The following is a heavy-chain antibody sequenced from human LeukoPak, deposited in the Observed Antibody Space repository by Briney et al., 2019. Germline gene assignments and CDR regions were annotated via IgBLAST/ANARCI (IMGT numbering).Heavy chain of an antibody. CDR1: GYTFTSNY. Sequence: ASVKVSCKAFGYTFTSNYMHWVRQAPGQGPEWMGVISPSGGSTTYAQKFQGRVTLTRDMSTSTDYLELSSLRSEDTAVYYCARVGVDPWGQGTLVTVSS. J-gene: IGHJ5*02. CDR3: ARVGVDP. D-gene: IGHD3-10*01. CDR2: ISPSGGST. V-gene: IGHV1-46*01.